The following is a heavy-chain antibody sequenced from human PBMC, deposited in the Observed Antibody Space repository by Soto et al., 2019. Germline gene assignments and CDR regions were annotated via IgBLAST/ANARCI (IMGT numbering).Heavy chain of an antibody. CDR3: AKDLRDYDFWSGYFDYYGMDV. V-gene: IGHV3-23*01. Sequence: GGSLRLSCAASGFTFSSYAMSWVRQAPGKGLEWVSAISGSGGSTYYADSVKGRFTISRDNSKNTLYLQMNSLRAEDTAVYYCAKDLRDYDFWSGYFDYYGMDVWGQGTTVTVSS. CDR1: GFTFSSYA. CDR2: ISGSGGST. J-gene: IGHJ6*02. D-gene: IGHD3-3*01.